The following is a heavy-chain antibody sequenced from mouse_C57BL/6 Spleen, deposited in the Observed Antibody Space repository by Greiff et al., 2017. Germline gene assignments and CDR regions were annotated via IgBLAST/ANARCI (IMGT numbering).Heavy chain of an antibody. CDR3: ARGAPYWYFDV. Sequence: VKQRPGQGLEWIGEIDPSDSYTNYNQKFKGKSTLTVDKSSSTAYMQLSSLTSEDSAVYYCARGAPYWYFDVWGTGTTVTVSS. V-gene: IGHV1-69*01. CDR2: IDPSDSYT. J-gene: IGHJ1*03.